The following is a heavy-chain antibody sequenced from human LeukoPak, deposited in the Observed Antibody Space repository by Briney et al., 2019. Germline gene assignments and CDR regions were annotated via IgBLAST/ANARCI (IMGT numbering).Heavy chain of an antibody. Sequence: GGSLRLSCAASGFTFDDYAMHWVRQAPGKGLEWVSGISWNSGSIGYADSVKGRFTISRDNNKNSLDLQMNSLGSDDTAVYYCARVVSTSGKFYMDVWGTGTTVTVSS. J-gene: IGHJ6*03. V-gene: IGHV3-9*01. CDR2: ISWNSGSI. D-gene: IGHD1-1*01. CDR1: GFTFDDYA. CDR3: ARVVSTSGKFYMDV.